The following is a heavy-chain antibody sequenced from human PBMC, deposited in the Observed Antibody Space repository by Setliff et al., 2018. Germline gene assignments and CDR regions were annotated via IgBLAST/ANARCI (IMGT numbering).Heavy chain of an antibody. CDR3: AREQWLDPPGYYYMDV. Sequence: PSETLSLTCTVSGGTISSYYWSWIRQPAGRGLEWIGHIYIGGSANYNPSLKSRVTMSIDTSKNQFSLKLNSVTAADMAVYYCAREQWLDPPGYYYMDVWAKGTTVTVSS. CDR1: GGTISSYY. V-gene: IGHV4-4*07. CDR2: IYIGGSA. D-gene: IGHD6-19*01. J-gene: IGHJ6*03.